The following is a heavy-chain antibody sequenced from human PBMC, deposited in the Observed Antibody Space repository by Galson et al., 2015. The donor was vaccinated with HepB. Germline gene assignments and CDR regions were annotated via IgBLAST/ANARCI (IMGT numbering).Heavy chain of an antibody. D-gene: IGHD6-13*01. CDR3: ARDAKRSLGSSWLNIFYVDD. CDR1: GFSFSDYN. V-gene: IGHV3-21*06. CDR2: ISGTGAYI. J-gene: IGHJ4*02. Sequence: SLRLSCAASGFSFSDYNMNWVRQAPGKGLEWVASISGTGAYIYYADSVKGRFFTSKDSAKNSLSLRLSSLRVDDTAVYFCARDAKRSLGSSWLNIFYVDDWGQGALVSVSS.